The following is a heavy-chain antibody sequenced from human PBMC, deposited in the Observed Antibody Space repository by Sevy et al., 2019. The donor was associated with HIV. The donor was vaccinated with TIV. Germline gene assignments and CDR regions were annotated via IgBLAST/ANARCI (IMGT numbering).Heavy chain of an antibody. D-gene: IGHD6-19*01. CDR3: ATPRGSGWYEATGGYFDL. CDR2: IYSTGST. CDR1: GGSISSSSYY. V-gene: IGHV4-39*01. J-gene: IGHJ2*01. Sequence: SETLSLTCTVSGGSISSSSYYRGWIRQPPGKGLEWIGSIYSTGSTSYNPSLKSRVTISVDTSKNQFSLRLSSVTAADTAVFYCATPRGSGWYEATGGYFDLWGRGTLVTVSS.